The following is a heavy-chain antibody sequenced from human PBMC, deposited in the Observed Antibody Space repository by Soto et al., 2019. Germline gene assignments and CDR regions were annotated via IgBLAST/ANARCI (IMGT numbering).Heavy chain of an antibody. V-gene: IGHV3-23*01. J-gene: IGHJ6*02. CDR2: ISGSGGST. D-gene: IGHD3-3*01. CDR3: AKGERQYYDFWSGYYTYYYYGMDV. Sequence: PVGSLRLSCAASGFTFSSYAMSWVRQAPGKGLEWVSAISGSGGSTYYADSVKGRFTISRDNSKNTLYLQMNSLRAEDTAVYYCAKGERQYYDFWSGYYTYYYYGMDVWGQGTTVTVSS. CDR1: GFTFSSYA.